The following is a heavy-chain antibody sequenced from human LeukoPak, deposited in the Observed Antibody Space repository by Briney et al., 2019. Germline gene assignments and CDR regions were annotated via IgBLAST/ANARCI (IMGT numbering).Heavy chain of an antibody. Sequence: PLETLSLTCTVSGGSISSYYWSWIRQPPGKGLEWIGYIYYSGSTNYNPSLKSRVTISVDTSKNQFSLKLSSVTAADTAVYYCARVYSSSGYYYMDVWGKGTTVTVSS. D-gene: IGHD6-6*01. CDR1: GGSISSYY. V-gene: IGHV4-59*01. CDR3: ARVYSSSGYYYMDV. CDR2: IYYSGST. J-gene: IGHJ6*03.